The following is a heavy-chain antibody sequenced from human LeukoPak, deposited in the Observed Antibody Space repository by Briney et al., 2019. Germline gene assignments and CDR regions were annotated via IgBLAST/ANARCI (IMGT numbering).Heavy chain of an antibody. CDR2: ISGSGGST. CDR1: GFTFSSYA. D-gene: IGHD6-19*01. V-gene: IGHV3-23*01. Sequence: GGSLRLSXAASGFTFSSYAMSWVRQPPGKGLEWVSAISGSGGSTYYADSVKGRFTISRDNSKNTLYLQMNSLRAEDTAVYYCAKGSSSGWYDFDYWGQGTLVTVSS. J-gene: IGHJ4*02. CDR3: AKGSSSGWYDFDY.